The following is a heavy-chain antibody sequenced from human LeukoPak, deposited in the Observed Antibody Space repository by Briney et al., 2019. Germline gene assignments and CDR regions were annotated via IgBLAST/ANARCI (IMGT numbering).Heavy chain of an antibody. D-gene: IGHD5-18*01. CDR2: MYYTGTT. V-gene: IGHV4-59*08. CDR1: GXSINSSS. Sequence: PSETLSLACSVSGXSINSSSGSWIRQPPGKGLEWIAYMYYTGTTKYNPSLSSRVTISVDASKNQFSLKLTSVTAADTAVYYCARGYTYGDFWGPGTLVTVSS. CDR3: ARGYTYGDF. J-gene: IGHJ4*02.